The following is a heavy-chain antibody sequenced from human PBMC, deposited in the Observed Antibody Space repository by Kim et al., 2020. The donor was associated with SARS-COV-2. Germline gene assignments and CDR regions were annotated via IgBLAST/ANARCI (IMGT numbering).Heavy chain of an antibody. V-gene: IGHV3-7*03. Sequence: GGSLRLSCAASGFTFSSYWMSWVRQAPGKGLEWVANIKQDGSEKYYVDSVKGRFTISRDNAKNSLYLQMNSLRAEDTAVYYCARGLGYSGYDYFANYFDYWGQGPLATVSS. CDR3: ARGLGYSGYDYFANYFDY. J-gene: IGHJ4*02. CDR1: GFTFSSYW. D-gene: IGHD5-12*01. CDR2: IKQDGSEK.